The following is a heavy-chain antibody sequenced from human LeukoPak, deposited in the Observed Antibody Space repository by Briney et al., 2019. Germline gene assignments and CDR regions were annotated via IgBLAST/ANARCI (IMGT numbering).Heavy chain of an antibody. V-gene: IGHV4-59*08. CDR3: ASSKWQPPFDS. D-gene: IGHD2-8*01. CDR2: IYYSGST. Sequence: SETLSLTCTVSGGSISSYYWSWIRQPPGRGLEWIGFIYYSGSTHYNPSLKSRVTISVDTSKNQFSLKLSSVTAADTAVYYCASSKWQPPFDSWGLGTLVTASS. J-gene: IGHJ4*02. CDR1: GGSISSYY.